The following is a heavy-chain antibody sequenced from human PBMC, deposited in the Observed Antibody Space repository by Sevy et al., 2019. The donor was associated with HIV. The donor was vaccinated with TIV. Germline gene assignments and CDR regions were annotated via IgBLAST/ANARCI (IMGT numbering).Heavy chain of an antibody. CDR2: INPSSGGT. V-gene: IGHV1-2*06. D-gene: IGHD6-19*01. J-gene: IGHJ5*02. CDR3: AGQTSGWYDWFDP. Sequence: ASVKVSCKASGYTFTGYHIHWLRQAPGQGLEWIGRINPSSGGTTYTQKFQGRVTVTTDMSVSTAYMELIGLRSDDTAMYYCAGQTSGWYDWFDPWGQGTLVTVSS. CDR1: GYTFTGYH.